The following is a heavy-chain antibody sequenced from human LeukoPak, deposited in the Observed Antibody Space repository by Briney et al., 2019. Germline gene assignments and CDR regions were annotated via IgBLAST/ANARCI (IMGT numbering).Heavy chain of an antibody. J-gene: IGHJ5*02. CDR1: GGSFSGYY. CDR2: INHSGST. V-gene: IGHV4-34*01. Sequence: SETLSLTCAAYGGSFSGYYWSWIRQPPGKGLEWIGEINHSGSTNYNPSLKSRVTISVDTSKNQFSLKLSSVTAADTAVYYCARGQYGSGSYYPWGQGTLVTVSS. D-gene: IGHD3-10*01. CDR3: ARGQYGSGSYYP.